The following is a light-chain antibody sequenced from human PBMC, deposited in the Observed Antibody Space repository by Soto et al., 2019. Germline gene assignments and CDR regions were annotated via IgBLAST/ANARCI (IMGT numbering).Light chain of an antibody. Sequence: QSVLTQPASVSGSPGQSITISCTGTSSDVGGYNYVAWYQQHPGKVPRLMIYDVTERPSGVPDRFSGSKSGNTASLTISGLRAEDEAAYSCCSFAGSYSYVFGSGTKLTVL. J-gene: IGLJ1*01. CDR2: DVT. CDR3: CSFAGSYSYV. CDR1: SSDVGGYNY. V-gene: IGLV2-11*01.